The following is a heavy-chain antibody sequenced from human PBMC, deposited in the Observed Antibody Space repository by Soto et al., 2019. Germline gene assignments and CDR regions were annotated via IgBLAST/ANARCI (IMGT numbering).Heavy chain of an antibody. J-gene: IGHJ1*01. CDR2: TTSKSSTI. D-gene: IGHD3-3*01. CDR3: AKEENQNYDVDH. CDR1: GFTFSSYS. V-gene: IGHV3-48*01. Sequence: PGGSLRLSCGASGFTFSSYSMNWVRQAPGKGLEWVSYTTSKSSTIKYADSVQGRFTVSRDNAKNSLYLQLTGLRSDDTAVYYCAKEENQNYDVDHWGQGTLVTVSS.